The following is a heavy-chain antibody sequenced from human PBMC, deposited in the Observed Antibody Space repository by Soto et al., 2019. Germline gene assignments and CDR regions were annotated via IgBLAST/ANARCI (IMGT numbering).Heavy chain of an antibody. V-gene: IGHV3-64D*06. J-gene: IGHJ4*02. Sequence: GVPRRLSWLAAGFTFSTDAMHWGPQAPGKGLEYVSSISTNGGSTDYADSVKGRFTISKDNSKNTVYLQMSSLRVEDTAVYYCVKGEYYYDSSGYYPFDYWGQGT. D-gene: IGHD3-22*01. CDR3: VKGEYYYDSSGYYPFDY. CDR1: GFTFSTDA. CDR2: ISTNGGST.